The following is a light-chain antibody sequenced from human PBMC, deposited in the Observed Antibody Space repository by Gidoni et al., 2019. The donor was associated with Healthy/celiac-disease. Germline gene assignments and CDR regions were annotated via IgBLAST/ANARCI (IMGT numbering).Light chain of an antibody. CDR3: QQDNSYLT. CDR2: DAS. J-gene: IGKJ2*01. V-gene: IGKV1-5*01. Sequence: DIQMTQSTSTLSASVGDRVTTTCRASQSISSWLAWYQQKPGKAPKLLIYDASSLESGVPSRLSGSGSGKELTFTISRLQPDDFANYYWQQDNSYLTFGQXTKLEIK. CDR1: QSISSW.